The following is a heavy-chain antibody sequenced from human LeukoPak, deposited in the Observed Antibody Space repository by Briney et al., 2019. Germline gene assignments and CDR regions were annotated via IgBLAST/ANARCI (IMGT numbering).Heavy chain of an antibody. V-gene: IGHV3-23*01. CDR1: GFTFNSYA. Sequence: PGGSLRLSCAASGFTFNSYAMSWVRQAPGKGLEWISGIFGNGGSAHYADSVKGRFTISRDNSKNTLYLQMNSLRAEDTAVYYCGKTTAGYSSGRFPGWPVDYWGQGTLVTVSS. D-gene: IGHD6-19*01. CDR3: GKTTAGYSSGRFPGWPVDY. CDR2: IFGNGGSA. J-gene: IGHJ4*02.